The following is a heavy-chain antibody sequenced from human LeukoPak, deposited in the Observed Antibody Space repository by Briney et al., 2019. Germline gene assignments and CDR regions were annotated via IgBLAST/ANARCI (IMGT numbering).Heavy chain of an antibody. CDR3: TTPGKDTAMVTSGRKDYYYYMDV. J-gene: IGHJ6*03. CDR1: GFTFSNAW. CDR2: IKSKADGGTT. Sequence: GGSLRLSCAASGFTFSNAWMNWVRQAPGKGLEWVGRIKSKADGGTTDYAAPVKGRFTISRDDSKNTLYLQMNSLKTEDTAVYYCTTPGKDTAMVTSGRKDYYYYMDVWGKGTTVTVSS. D-gene: IGHD5-18*01. V-gene: IGHV3-15*01.